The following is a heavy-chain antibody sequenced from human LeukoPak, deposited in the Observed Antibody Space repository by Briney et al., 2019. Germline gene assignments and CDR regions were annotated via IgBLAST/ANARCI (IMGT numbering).Heavy chain of an antibody. Sequence: PSETLSLTCAVYGGSFSGYYWSWIRQPPGKGLEWIGEINHSGSTNYNPSLKSRVTISVDTSKNQISLKLNSVTAADTAVYYCGRDSRGPDYWGQGTLVTASS. D-gene: IGHD3-22*01. J-gene: IGHJ4*02. CDR3: GRDSRGPDY. V-gene: IGHV4-34*01. CDR1: GGSFSGYY. CDR2: INHSGST.